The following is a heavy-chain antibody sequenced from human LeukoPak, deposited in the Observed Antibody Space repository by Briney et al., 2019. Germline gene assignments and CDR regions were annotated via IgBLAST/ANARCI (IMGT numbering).Heavy chain of an antibody. D-gene: IGHD2-2*01. CDR1: GFTFSSYA. CDR3: AKGVVVAPDVTPFDY. Sequence: GGSLRLSCAASGFTFSSYAMTWVRQAPGKGLEWVSGISGSGGSTYYADSVKGRFTISRDNSKNTLYLQMNSLRAEDTAVYYCAKGVVVAPDVTPFDYWGQGTLVTVSS. V-gene: IGHV3-23*01. CDR2: ISGSGGST. J-gene: IGHJ4*02.